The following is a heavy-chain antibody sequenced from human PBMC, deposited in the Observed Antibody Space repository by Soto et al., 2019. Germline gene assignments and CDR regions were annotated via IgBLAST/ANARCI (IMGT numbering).Heavy chain of an antibody. Sequence: GSLRLSCAASGFTFSSYAMHWVRQAPGEGLEWVAVISFHGTNKNYADSVKGRFTISRDNSNNTLYLHMNNLRAEDTAVYYCARSTYYDILTGSYYYYAMDVWGQRTTVTVSS. V-gene: IGHV3-30*14. J-gene: IGHJ6*02. CDR1: GFTFSSYA. D-gene: IGHD3-9*01. CDR2: ISFHGTNK. CDR3: ARSTYYDILTGSYYYYAMDV.